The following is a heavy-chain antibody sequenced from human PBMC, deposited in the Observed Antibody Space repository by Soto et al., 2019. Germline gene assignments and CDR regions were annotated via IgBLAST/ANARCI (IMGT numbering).Heavy chain of an antibody. CDR1: GGSFSGYY. D-gene: IGHD6-19*01. V-gene: IGHV4-34*01. CDR2: INHSGST. CDR3: ARVPQWLVPYYYGMDV. J-gene: IGHJ6*02. Sequence: PSETLSLTCAVYGGSFSGYYWSWIRQPPGKGLEWIGEINHSGSTNYNPSLKSRVTISVDTSKNQFSLKLSSVTAADTAVYYCARVPQWLVPYYYGMDVWGQGTTVTVSS.